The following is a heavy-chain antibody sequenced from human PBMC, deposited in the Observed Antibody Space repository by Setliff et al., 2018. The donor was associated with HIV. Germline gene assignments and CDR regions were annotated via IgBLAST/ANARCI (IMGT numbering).Heavy chain of an antibody. V-gene: IGHV4-31*03. J-gene: IGHJ2*01. CDR1: GGSISSGGYY. CDR3: ARALGIGGWYFDL. Sequence: SETLSLTCTVSGGSISSGGYYWSWSRQHPGKGLEWIGNIYYSGSTYYNPSLTSRATVSVDTSKNRFSLKLTSVTAADTAVYYCARALGIGGWYFDLWGRGTLVTVSS. CDR2: IYYSGST. D-gene: IGHD7-27*01.